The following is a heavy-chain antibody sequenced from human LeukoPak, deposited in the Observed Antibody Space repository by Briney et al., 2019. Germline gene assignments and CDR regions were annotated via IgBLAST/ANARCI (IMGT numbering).Heavy chain of an antibody. CDR1: GGSFSGYY. Sequence: SETLSLTCAVYGGSFSGYYWSWIRQPPGKGLEWIGEINHSGSTNYNPSLKSRVTISVDTSKKQFSLKLSSVTAADTAVYYCASQGLRYFDWLAPFDYWGQGTLVTVSS. CDR3: ASQGLRYFDWLAPFDY. CDR2: INHSGST. D-gene: IGHD3-9*01. J-gene: IGHJ4*02. V-gene: IGHV4-34*01.